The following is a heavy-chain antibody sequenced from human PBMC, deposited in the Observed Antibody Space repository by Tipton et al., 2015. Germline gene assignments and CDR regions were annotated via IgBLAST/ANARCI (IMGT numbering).Heavy chain of an antibody. J-gene: IGHJ4*02. CDR2: LYFSGST. Sequence: TLSLTCTVSGGSISSSSYYWAWIRQPPGKGLEWIGSLYFSGSTYYNPSLKSRVTISIDRFENQFSLKLSSVTAADTAVYYCACQDYDSLTRDYQTVDYWGQGTLVTVSS. CDR1: GGSISSSSYY. D-gene: IGHD3-9*01. V-gene: IGHV4-39*01. CDR3: ACQDYDSLTRDYQTVDY.